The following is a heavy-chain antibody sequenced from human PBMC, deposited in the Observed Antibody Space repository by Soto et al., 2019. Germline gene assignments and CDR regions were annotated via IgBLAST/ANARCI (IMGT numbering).Heavy chain of an antibody. D-gene: IGHD2-15*01. CDR1: GGSISSGGYY. J-gene: IGHJ4*02. CDR2: IYYSGST. CDR3: AREACTGGSCFYFGPDY. Sequence: SETLSLTCTVSGGSISSGGYYWSWIRQHPGKGLEWIGYIYYSGSTYYNPSLKSRITISVDTSKNQFSLKLSSVTAADTAIYYCAREACTGGSCFYFGPDYWGQGTLVTVSS. V-gene: IGHV4-31*03.